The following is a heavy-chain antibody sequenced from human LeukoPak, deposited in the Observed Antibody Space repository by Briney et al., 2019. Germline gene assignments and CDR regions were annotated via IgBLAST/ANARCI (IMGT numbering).Heavy chain of an antibody. Sequence: GASVKVSCKASGYTFTSYGISWVRQAPGQGLEWMGWISAYNGNTNYAQKFQGRVTITRDTSASTAYMELSSLRSEDTAVYYCASAPYYYDSSGYYYWGQGTLVTVSS. D-gene: IGHD3-22*01. J-gene: IGHJ4*02. V-gene: IGHV1-18*01. CDR3: ASAPYYYDSSGYYY. CDR1: GYTFTSYG. CDR2: ISAYNGNT.